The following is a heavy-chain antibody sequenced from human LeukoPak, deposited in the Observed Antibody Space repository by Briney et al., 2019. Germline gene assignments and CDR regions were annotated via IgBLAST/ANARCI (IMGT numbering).Heavy chain of an antibody. CDR2: IYTSGST. J-gene: IGHJ4*02. CDR3: ASYCSSTSCYGYYFDY. CDR1: GGSISSYY. V-gene: IGHV4-4*07. D-gene: IGHD2-2*01. Sequence: SETLSLTCTVSGGSISSYYWSWIRQPAGKGLEWIGRIYTSGSTNYNPSLKSRVTMSVDTSKNQFSLKLSSVTAADTAVYYCASYCSSTSCYGYYFDYWGQGTLVTVSS.